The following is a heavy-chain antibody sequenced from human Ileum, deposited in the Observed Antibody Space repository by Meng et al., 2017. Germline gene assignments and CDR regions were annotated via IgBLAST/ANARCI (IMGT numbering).Heavy chain of an antibody. V-gene: IGHV4-61*01. Sequence: QGHLPGAGPGLVMPSETLSLTCTISGGSVNPGSYYWSWIREPPGKGLEWIGYMYFSGSPKYNASRKSRVSISVDTSKKQFSLNLTSVTAADTAVYYCARGHYDKYFDSWGQGTLVTVSS. J-gene: IGHJ4*02. CDR3: ARGHYDKYFDS. CDR2: MYFSGSP. D-gene: IGHD3-22*01. CDR1: GGSVNPGSYY.